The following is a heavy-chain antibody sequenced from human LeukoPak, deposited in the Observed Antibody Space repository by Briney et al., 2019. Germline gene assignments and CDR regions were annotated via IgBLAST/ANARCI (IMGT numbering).Heavy chain of an antibody. Sequence: ASVKLSCKISGHALNDLSIHWVRQAPGRGPEWMGGFDPEVGDKMHAQKFQGRVTMTEDTSTDTAYMELNSLRSEDTAVYYCATDSDPWGPAAGTIDYWGQGTLVTVSS. CDR3: ATDSDPWGPAAGTIDY. D-gene: IGHD6-13*01. J-gene: IGHJ4*02. CDR2: FDPEVGDK. V-gene: IGHV1-24*01. CDR1: GHALNDLS.